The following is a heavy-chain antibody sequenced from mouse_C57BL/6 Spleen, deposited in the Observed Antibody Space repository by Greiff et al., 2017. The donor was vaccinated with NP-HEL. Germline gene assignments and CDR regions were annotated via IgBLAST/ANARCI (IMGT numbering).Heavy chain of an antibody. Sequence: VQLQQSGAELVKPGASVKMSCKASGYTFTSYWITWVKQRPGQGLEWIGDIYPGSGSTNYNEKFKSKATLTVDTSSSTAYMQLSSLTSEDSAVYYCARQLTGKYAMDYWGQGTSVTVSS. CDR3: ARQLTGKYAMDY. D-gene: IGHD4-1*01. V-gene: IGHV1-55*01. CDR1: GYTFTSYW. J-gene: IGHJ4*01. CDR2: IYPGSGST.